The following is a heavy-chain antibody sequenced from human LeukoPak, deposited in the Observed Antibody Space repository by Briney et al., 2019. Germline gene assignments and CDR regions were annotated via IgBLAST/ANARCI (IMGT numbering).Heavy chain of an antibody. CDR2: MSSNGGTT. J-gene: IGHJ4*02. Sequence: GGSLRLSCAASGFTFSSYAMHWVRQAPGKGLEYVSAMSSNGGTTDYANSVKGRLTISRDSSKNTLYLQMGSLRAEDMAVYYCARVGDVGPFDYWGQGTLVTVSS. CDR1: GFTFSSYA. V-gene: IGHV3-64*01. D-gene: IGHD1-26*01. CDR3: ARVGDVGPFDY.